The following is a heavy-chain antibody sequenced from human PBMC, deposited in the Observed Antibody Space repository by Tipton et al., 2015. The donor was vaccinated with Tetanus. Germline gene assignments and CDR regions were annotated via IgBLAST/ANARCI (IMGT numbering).Heavy chain of an antibody. CDR1: GFTFNNYW. CDR3: ARVLTVGATFDY. Sequence: EASGFTFNNYWMSWLRQAPGKGLEWVAHIKEDESEEYYVDSVKGRFTISRDNAEHSLYLQMNSLRAEDTAVYYCARVLTVGATFDYWGQGTLVTVSS. CDR2: IKEDESEE. D-gene: IGHD1-26*01. V-gene: IGHV3-7*01. J-gene: IGHJ4*02.